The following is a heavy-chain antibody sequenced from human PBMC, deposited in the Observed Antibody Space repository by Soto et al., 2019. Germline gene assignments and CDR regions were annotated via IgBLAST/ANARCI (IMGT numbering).Heavy chain of an antibody. D-gene: IGHD1-26*01. J-gene: IGHJ4*03. CDR3: AGELRGGSHHHSFDY. V-gene: IGHV3-11*01. CDR1: GFTFSDYY. CDR2: ISSSGSTI. Sequence: GGSLRLSCAASGFTFSDYYMSWIRQAPGKGLEWVSYISSSGSTIYYADSVKGRFTISRDNAKNSLYLQMNSLRAEDTAVYYCAGELRGGSHHHSFDYWGQGTMVTVSS.